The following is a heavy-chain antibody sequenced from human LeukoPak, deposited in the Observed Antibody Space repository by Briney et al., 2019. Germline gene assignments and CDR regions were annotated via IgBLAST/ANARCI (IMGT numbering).Heavy chain of an antibody. Sequence: QPGGSLRLSCAASGFTFSSYSMNWVRQAPGKGLVWVSYISSSSSTIYYADSVKGRFTISRDNAKNSLYLQMNSLRAEDTAVYYCATFIRGIAAAGTSWGQGTLVTVSS. V-gene: IGHV3-48*04. J-gene: IGHJ4*02. D-gene: IGHD6-13*01. CDR1: GFTFSSYS. CDR2: ISSSSSTI. CDR3: ATFIRGIAAAGTS.